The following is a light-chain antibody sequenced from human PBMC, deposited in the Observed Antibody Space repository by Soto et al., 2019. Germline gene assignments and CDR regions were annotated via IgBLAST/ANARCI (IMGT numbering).Light chain of an antibody. J-gene: IGLJ2*01. Sequence: SYELTQPPSVSVSTGQTASSTCSGEKLGQKYVCWYQQKPGQSPVPVIYQNNNRPSVIPERFSGYNSGNTATLTISGTQPMDGADYYCQAWDSSTAGFGGVTKLTVL. V-gene: IGLV3-1*01. CDR1: KLGQKY. CDR2: QNN. CDR3: QAWDSSTAG.